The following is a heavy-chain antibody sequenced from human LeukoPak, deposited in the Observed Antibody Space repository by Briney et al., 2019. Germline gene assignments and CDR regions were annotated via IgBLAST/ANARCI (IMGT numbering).Heavy chain of an antibody. CDR2: IYSGDKT. D-gene: IGHD3-22*01. CDR1: GFTFSSYA. J-gene: IGHJ4*02. Sequence: GGSLRLSCAASGFTFSSYAMSWVRQAPGKGLEWVSVIYSGDKTHYADSVKGRFTISRDNSKNTLYLQMNSLRAEDTAVYYCARGVANYYDSSGYQNWGQGTLVTVSS. V-gene: IGHV3-53*01. CDR3: ARGVANYYDSSGYQN.